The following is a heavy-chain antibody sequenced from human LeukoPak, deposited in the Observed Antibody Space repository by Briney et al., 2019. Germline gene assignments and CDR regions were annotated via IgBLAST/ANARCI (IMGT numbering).Heavy chain of an antibody. V-gene: IGHV1-2*02. CDR3: ARDPTDYGDFGLDY. CDR1: GYTFTGYY. D-gene: IGHD4-17*01. Sequence: ASVKVSCKTSGYTFTGYYMHRVRQAPGQTFEWMGWINPNSGDTNYAQKFQDRVTMTRDTSIRTAYMELSSLRSEDTAVYYCARDPTDYGDFGLDYWGQGTLVTVSS. CDR2: INPNSGDT. J-gene: IGHJ4*02.